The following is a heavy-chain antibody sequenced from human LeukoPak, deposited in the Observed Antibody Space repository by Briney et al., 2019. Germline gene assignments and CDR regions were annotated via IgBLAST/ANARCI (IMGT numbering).Heavy chain of an antibody. J-gene: IGHJ6*02. CDR1: GFSFSTFD. D-gene: IGHD3-16*02. V-gene: IGHV3-13*01. CDR3: TREWRGIASPYSRMDL. Sequence: GESLRLSCVASGFSFSTFDMYWVRQAAGGGLEWVAAVGTNHDTLYLGSVKGRFTISRENAKNSLSLEMSYLTVEDTAVYYCTREWRGIASPYSRMDLWGQGTAVIVPS. CDR2: VGTNHDT.